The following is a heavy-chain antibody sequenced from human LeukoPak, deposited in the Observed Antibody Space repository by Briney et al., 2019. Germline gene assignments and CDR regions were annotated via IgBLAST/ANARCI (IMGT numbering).Heavy chain of an antibody. V-gene: IGHV3-23*01. D-gene: IGHD3-3*01. J-gene: IGHJ6*02. CDR1: RFTFSSSA. Sequence: GGSLRLSCAASRFTFSSSAMSWVRQAPGKGLEWVSAISGSGGGTYYADSVKGRFTISRDNSKNTLYLQMNSLRAEDTAVYYCAKGPTIFGVVIIPEYYYGMDVWGQGTTVTVSS. CDR3: AKGPTIFGVVIIPEYYYGMDV. CDR2: ISGSGGGT.